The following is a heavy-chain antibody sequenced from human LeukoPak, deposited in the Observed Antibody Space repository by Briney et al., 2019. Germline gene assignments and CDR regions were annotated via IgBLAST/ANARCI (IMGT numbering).Heavy chain of an antibody. V-gene: IGHV3-23*01. CDR1: GFTFSSYA. CDR3: AKTRRGDYGDYPPPDVPDYYYGMDV. CDR2: ISGSGGST. J-gene: IGHJ6*02. D-gene: IGHD4-17*01. Sequence: GGSLRLSCAASGFTFSSYAMSWVRQAPGKGLEWVSAISGSGGSTYYADSVKGRFTISRDNSKNTLYLQMNSLRAEDTAVYYCAKTRRGDYGDYPPPDVPDYYYGMDVWGQGTTVTVSS.